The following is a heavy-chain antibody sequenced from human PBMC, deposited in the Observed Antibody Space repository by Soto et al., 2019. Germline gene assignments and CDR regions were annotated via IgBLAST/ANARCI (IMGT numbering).Heavy chain of an antibody. D-gene: IGHD4-17*01. V-gene: IGHV3-48*01. CDR1: GFTFSSYS. Sequence: EVQLVESGGGLVQPGGSLRLSCAASGFTFSSYSMNCVRQAPGKGLEWVSYISSSSSTIYYADSVKGRFTISRDNAKNSLYLQMNSLRAEDTAVYYCARDDEDYLDPWGQGTLVTVSS. CDR2: ISSSSSTI. CDR3: ARDDEDYLDP. J-gene: IGHJ5*02.